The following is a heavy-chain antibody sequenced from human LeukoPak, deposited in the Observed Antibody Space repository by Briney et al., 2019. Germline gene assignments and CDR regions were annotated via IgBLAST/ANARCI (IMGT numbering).Heavy chain of an antibody. D-gene: IGHD2-2*01. CDR3: ARDPGEGTCSSTSCYGDWYYYYGMDV. CDR1: GYTFTSYG. CDR2: ISAYNGNT. J-gene: IGHJ6*04. V-gene: IGHV1-18*04. Sequence: ASVKVSCKASGYTFTSYGISWVRQAPGQGLEWMGRISAYNGNTNYAQKLQGRVTMTTDTSTSTAYMELRSLRSDDTAVYYCARDPGEGTCSSTSCYGDWYYYYGMDVWGKGTTVTVSS.